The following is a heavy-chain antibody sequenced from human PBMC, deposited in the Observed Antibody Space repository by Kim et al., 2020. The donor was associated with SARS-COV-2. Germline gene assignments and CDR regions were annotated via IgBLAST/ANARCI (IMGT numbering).Heavy chain of an antibody. D-gene: IGHD3-16*02. J-gene: IGHJ1*01. V-gene: IGHV3-23*01. CDR3: AKGSLYTYFQH. CDR2: ISGSGGST. CDR1: GFTFSSYA. Sequence: GGSLRLSCAASGFTFSSYAMSWVRQAPGKGLEWVSGISGSGGSTDYADSVKGRFTISRDNSKNTLYLQMSSLRAEDTAVYYCAKGSLYTYFQHWGQGTLVTVSS.